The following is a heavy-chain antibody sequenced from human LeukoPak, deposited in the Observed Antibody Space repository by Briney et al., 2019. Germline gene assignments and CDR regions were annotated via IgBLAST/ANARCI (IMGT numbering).Heavy chain of an antibody. CDR2: IYYSGST. CDR3: ARITAGIAVAGTVDY. V-gene: IGHV4-39*01. Sequence: SETLSLTCTVSGGSISSSSYHWGWIRQPRGKGLEWIGSIYYSGSTYYNPSLKSRVTISVDTSKNQFSLKLSSVTAADTAVYYCARITAGIAVAGTVDYWGQGTLVTVSS. D-gene: IGHD6-19*01. J-gene: IGHJ4*02. CDR1: GGSISSSSYH.